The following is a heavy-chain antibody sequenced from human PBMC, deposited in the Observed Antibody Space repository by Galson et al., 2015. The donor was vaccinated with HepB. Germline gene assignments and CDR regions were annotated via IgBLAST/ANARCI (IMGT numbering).Heavy chain of an antibody. V-gene: IGHV3-23*01. CDR3: ANVPGLAGSGSYC. J-gene: IGHJ4*02. CDR2: ISGSGGST. D-gene: IGHD3-10*01. CDR1: GFTFSSYA. Sequence: SLRLSCAASGFTFSSYAMSWVRQAPGKGLEWVSAISGSGGSTYYADSVKGRFTISRDNSKNTLYLQMNSLRAEDTAVYYCANVPGLAGSGSYCWGQGTLVTVSS.